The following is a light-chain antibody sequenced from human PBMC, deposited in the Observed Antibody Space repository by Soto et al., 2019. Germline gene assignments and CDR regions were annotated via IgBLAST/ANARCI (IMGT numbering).Light chain of an antibody. J-gene: IGLJ3*02. V-gene: IGLV2-11*01. Sequence: QSALTQPRSVSGSPGQSVTISCTGTSSDVGNYNYVSWYQQHPGKAPKFMIYDVNKRPSGVPDRFSGSKSGNTASLTISGLQAEDEADYYFCSYAGSYTRVFGGGTKLTVL. CDR1: SSDVGNYNY. CDR3: CSYAGSYTRV. CDR2: DVN.